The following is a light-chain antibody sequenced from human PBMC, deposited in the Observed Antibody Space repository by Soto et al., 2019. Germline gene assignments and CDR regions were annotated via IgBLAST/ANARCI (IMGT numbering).Light chain of an antibody. CDR2: AAS. Sequence: DIQMTQSPSSLSASIGDRVTITCRASQNINSHLNWYQQKPGKAPKVLIYAASRLQSGVPLRFSGSGSGTEFTITISSLEPEDFATYYCQQSHITTLFTFGKGTKLEIK. CDR1: QNINSH. V-gene: IGKV1-39*01. J-gene: IGKJ2*01. CDR3: QQSHITTLFT.